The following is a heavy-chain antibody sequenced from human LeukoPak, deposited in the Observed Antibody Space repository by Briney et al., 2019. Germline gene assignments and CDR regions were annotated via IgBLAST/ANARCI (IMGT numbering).Heavy chain of an antibody. CDR1: GGSFSGYY. CDR3: ASRLGTRGY. CDR2: ISSSGSTI. D-gene: IGHD7-27*01. Sequence: LSLTCAVYGGSFSGYYWSWIRQPPGKGLEWVSYISSSGSTIYYADSVKGRFSVSRDNSKNTVYLQMNSLRAEDTAVYYCASRLGTRGYWGQGTLVTVSS. V-gene: IGHV3-11*04. J-gene: IGHJ4*02.